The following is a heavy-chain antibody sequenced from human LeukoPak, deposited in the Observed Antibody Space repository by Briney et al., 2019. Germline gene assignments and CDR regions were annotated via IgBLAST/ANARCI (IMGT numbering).Heavy chain of an antibody. D-gene: IGHD4-11*01. CDR1: GFTVSSNS. V-gene: IGHV3-66*03. J-gene: IGHJ4*02. CDR2: IYSDNT. Sequence: SGGSLRLSCTVSGFTVSSNSMSWVRQAPGKGLEWVSFIYSDNTHYSDSVKGRLTISRDNSKNTLYLQMNSLRAEDTAVYYCAKKKTDYSYPSSFDYWGQGTLVTVSS. CDR3: AKKKTDYSYPSSFDY.